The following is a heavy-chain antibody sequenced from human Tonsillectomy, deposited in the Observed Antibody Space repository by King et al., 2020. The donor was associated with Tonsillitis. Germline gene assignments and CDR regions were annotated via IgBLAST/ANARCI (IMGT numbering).Heavy chain of an antibody. D-gene: IGHD3-9*01. CDR3: AKVNYDILTHFYY. V-gene: IGHV3-23*04. CDR1: GFTFSSYV. Sequence: VQLVESGGGLVQPGGSLRLSCAASGFTFSSYVMSWVRQAPGKGLEWVSTVSGSGGTTYYADSVKGRFTISRDNSKNTLYLQMNSLRAEDTAIYYCAKVNYDILTHFYYWGQGTLVTVSS. CDR2: VSGSGGTT. J-gene: IGHJ4*02.